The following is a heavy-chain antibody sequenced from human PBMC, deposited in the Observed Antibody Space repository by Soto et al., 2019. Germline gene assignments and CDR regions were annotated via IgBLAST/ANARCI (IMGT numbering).Heavy chain of an antibody. CDR1: GAWINKRGYV. V-gene: IGHV4-30-4*01. CDR3: DRGSATEKVES. J-gene: IGHJ4*02. CDR2: MRNSGSP. Sequence: SETLSLTWAVSGAWINKRGYVGGGTLQPQGKGLDSVVRMRNSGSPYDNPSLKSPVTISADKSMNQFSLALTSVTGADTAMYYCDRGSATEKVESWGEGILVTVS.